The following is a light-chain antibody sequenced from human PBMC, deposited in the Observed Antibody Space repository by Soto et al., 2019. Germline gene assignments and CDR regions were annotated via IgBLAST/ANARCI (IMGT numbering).Light chain of an antibody. Sequence: QSALTQPASVSGSPGQSITISCSGTSSDIGAYDLVSWYQQHPGRAPKLIIYEVSNRPSGVSNRFSGSKSGNTASLTISGLQAEDEADYYCSSYTSSSTYVFGTGTKVTVL. CDR2: EVS. CDR3: SSYTSSSTYV. V-gene: IGLV2-14*01. J-gene: IGLJ1*01. CDR1: SSDIGAYDL.